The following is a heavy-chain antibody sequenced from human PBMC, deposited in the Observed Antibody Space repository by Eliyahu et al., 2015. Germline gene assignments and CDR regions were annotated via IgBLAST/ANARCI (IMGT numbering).Heavy chain of an antibody. CDR1: GYTFTHYA. CDR3: ARRCDHCEFAYDF. CDR2: INNGYGNT. D-gene: IGHD3-10*01. Sequence: QVQLVQSGAEVKKTGASVRISCETSGYTFTHYALHWVRQAPGQRLEWMGWINNGYGNTKYSQKFQGRITISKDSAAATGYMELSGLRSTDTAIYYCARRCDHCEFAYDFWGQGTLVTVSS. J-gene: IGHJ4*02. V-gene: IGHV1-3*04.